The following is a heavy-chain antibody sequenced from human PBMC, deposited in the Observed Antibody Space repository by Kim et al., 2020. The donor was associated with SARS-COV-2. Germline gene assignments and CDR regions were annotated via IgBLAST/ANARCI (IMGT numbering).Heavy chain of an antibody. J-gene: IGHJ6*02. Sequence: GGSLRLSCAASGFTFSSYSMNWVRQAPGKGLEWVSYISSSSSTIYYADSVKGRFTISRDNAKNSLYLQMNSLRDEDTAVYYCARAPFPDILTGYNYYYYYGMDVWGQGTTVTVSS. CDR2: ISSSSSTI. CDR1: GFTFSSYS. D-gene: IGHD3-9*01. CDR3: ARAPFPDILTGYNYYYYYGMDV. V-gene: IGHV3-48*02.